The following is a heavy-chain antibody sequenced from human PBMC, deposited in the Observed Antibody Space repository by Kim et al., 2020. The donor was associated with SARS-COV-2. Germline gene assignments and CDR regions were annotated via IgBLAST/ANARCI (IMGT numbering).Heavy chain of an antibody. J-gene: IGHJ3*02. V-gene: IGHV3-48*02. CDR3: ARSPPSAFDI. Sequence: TIYYAEYRKGRFTITRDNAKNSLYLQMNSLRNDDTAVYYCARSPPSAFDIWGQGTMVTVSS. CDR2: TI.